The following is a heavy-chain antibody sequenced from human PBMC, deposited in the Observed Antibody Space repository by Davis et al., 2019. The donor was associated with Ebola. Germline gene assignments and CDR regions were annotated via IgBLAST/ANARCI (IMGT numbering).Heavy chain of an antibody. Sequence: ASVKVSCKASGYTFTSYGISWVRQAPGQRLEWMGWINAGNGNTKYSQKFQGRVTITRDTSASTAYMELRSLRSDDTAVYYCARDQTTNWFDPWGQGTLVTVSS. CDR1: GYTFTSYG. J-gene: IGHJ5*02. D-gene: IGHD1-7*01. CDR2: INAGNGNT. V-gene: IGHV1-18*04. CDR3: ARDQTTNWFDP.